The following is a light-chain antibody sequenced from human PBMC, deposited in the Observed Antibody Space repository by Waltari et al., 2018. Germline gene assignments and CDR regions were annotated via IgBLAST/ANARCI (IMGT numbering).Light chain of an antibody. V-gene: IGLV2-23*01. J-gene: IGLJ2*01. Sequence: QSALTQPAPVSGSPGQSITISCTGTRRNIGAHDFLSWFQQHPGQAPKLIISEANKRPSGVSYRFSGSKSGNTASLTISGLQTEDEADYYCCSYAGESRVVFGGGTKLTVL. CDR1: RRNIGAHDF. CDR3: CSYAGESRVV. CDR2: EAN.